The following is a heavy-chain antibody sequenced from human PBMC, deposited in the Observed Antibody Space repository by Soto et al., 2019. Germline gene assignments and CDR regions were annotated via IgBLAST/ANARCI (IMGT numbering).Heavy chain of an antibody. J-gene: IGHJ5*02. CDR3: TTSYYYDSSGYYNWFDP. CDR1: GFTFSNAW. Sequence: EVQLVESGGGLVKPGGSLRLSCAASGFTFSNAWMNWVRQAPGKGLEWVGRIKSKTDGGTTDYAAPVKGRFTISRDDSKNTLYLQMNSLKTEDTAVYYCTTSYYYDSSGYYNWFDPWGQGTLVTVSS. V-gene: IGHV3-15*07. D-gene: IGHD3-22*01. CDR2: IKSKTDGGTT.